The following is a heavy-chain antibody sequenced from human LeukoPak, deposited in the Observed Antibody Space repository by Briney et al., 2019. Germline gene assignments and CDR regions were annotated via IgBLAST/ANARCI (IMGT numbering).Heavy chain of an antibody. V-gene: IGHV4-59*01. CDR3: ARGIAVASLGD. Sequence: SETLSLTCTVSGGSISSYYWSWIRRPPGKGLQWIGYIYYSGSTNYNPSLKSRVTISVDTSKNQFSLKLSSVTAADTAVYYCARGIAVASLGDWGQGTLVTVSS. CDR1: GGSISSYY. J-gene: IGHJ4*02. D-gene: IGHD6-19*01. CDR2: IYYSGST.